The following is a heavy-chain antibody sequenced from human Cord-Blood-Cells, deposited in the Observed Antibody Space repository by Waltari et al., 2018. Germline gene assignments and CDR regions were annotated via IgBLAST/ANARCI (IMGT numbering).Heavy chain of an antibody. D-gene: IGHD3-3*01. CDR3: ARDGYFEEDY. J-gene: IGHJ4*01. CDR2: ISSSGSTI. Sequence: EVQLVESGGGLVQPGGSLRLSCAASGFTFSSYEMNWVRQAPGKGLEWFSYISSSGSTIYYADAVKGRFTISRDNAKNSRYLQMNSLRAEDTAVYYCARDGYFEEDYWGHGTLVTVSS. CDR1: GFTFSSYE. V-gene: IGHV3-48*03.